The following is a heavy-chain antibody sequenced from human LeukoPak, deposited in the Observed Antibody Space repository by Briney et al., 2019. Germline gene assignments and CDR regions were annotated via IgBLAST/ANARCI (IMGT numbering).Heavy chain of an antibody. CDR2: IYSSGNT. V-gene: IGHV4-4*07. CDR1: GGSISSYF. D-gene: IGHD6-6*01. J-gene: IGHJ6*03. Sequence: SETLSLTCTVSGGSISSYFWSWIRQPAGKGLEWIGCIYSSGNTNYNPSLKSRVTMSVDTSKNQFSLKLSSVTAADTAVYYCARVSGAGRPLYYYYMDVWGKGTTVTVSS. CDR3: ARVSGAGRPLYYYYMDV.